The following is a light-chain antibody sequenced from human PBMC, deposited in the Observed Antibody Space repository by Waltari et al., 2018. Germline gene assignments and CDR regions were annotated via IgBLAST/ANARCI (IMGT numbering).Light chain of an antibody. CDR2: LAS. V-gene: IGKV4-1*01. J-gene: IGKJ1*01. Sequence: DIVMTQSPESLAVSLGERDTINCRSSQSILYKSKDKNYIAWYKQKPGQPPKLLIYLASTRYSGVPELFSGSGSGTDFSLTISSLQPEDVAVYYCQQYYSRRTFGRGTRVEIK. CDR3: QQYYSRRT. CDR1: QSILYKSKDKNY.